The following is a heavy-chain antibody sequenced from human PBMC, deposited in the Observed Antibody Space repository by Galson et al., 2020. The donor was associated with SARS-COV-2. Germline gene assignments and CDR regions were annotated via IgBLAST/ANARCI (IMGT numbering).Heavy chain of an antibody. CDR2: ISYDGTTI. CDR1: GFTFSSSA. CDR3: ARDEGIRGYNYGRLYYGMDV. V-gene: IGHV3-30*04. J-gene: IGHJ6*02. D-gene: IGHD5-18*01. Sequence: GGSLRLSCAASGFTFSSSAMHWVRQAPGKGLEWVAIISYDGTTIYKSDSVKGRFSISRDNPRNSLYLQMNSLRAEDTAVYYCARDEGIRGYNYGRLYYGMDVWGQGTTVTVSS.